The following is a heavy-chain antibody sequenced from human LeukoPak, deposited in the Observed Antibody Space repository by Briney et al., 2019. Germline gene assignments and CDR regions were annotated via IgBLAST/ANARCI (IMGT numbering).Heavy chain of an antibody. CDR1: GSTFSSYW. J-gene: IGHJ4*02. CDR3: ARDDDWNYEDY. CDR2: IKQDGSEK. D-gene: IGHD1-7*01. V-gene: IGHV3-7*01. Sequence: SGGSLRLSCAASGSTFSSYWMSWVRQAPGKGLQWVANIKQDGSEKYYVDSVKGRFTISRDNAKKSLYLHMNSLRAEDTAVYYCARDDDWNYEDYWGQGTLVTVSS.